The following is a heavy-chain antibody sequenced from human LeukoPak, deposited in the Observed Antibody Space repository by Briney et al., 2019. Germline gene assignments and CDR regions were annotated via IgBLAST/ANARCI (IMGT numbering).Heavy chain of an antibody. J-gene: IGHJ4*02. CDR3: ARGDYHSKFDY. CDR2: ISGGST. CDR1: GGSISSRNW. V-gene: IGHV3-38-3*01. Sequence: GTLSLTCAVSGGSISSRNWWSWVRQAPGKGLEWVSSISGGSTYYADSRKGRFTISRDNSKNTLHLQMNSLRAEDTAVYYCARGDYHSKFDYWGQGTLVTVSS. D-gene: IGHD4-17*01.